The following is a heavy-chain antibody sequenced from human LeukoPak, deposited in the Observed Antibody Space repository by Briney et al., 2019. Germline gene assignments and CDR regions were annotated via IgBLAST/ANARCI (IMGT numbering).Heavy chain of an antibody. CDR3: ARVFAWSSDY. J-gene: IGHJ4*02. Sequence: GGSLRLSCAVSGFTFSSYWMSWVRQAPGKGLEWVANIKQDETEKSYVGSVKGRFTISRDNAKNLLYLQMNSLRAGDTAVYYCARVFAWSSDYWGQGTLVTVSS. CDR1: GFTFSSYW. D-gene: IGHD2-15*01. CDR2: IKQDETEK. V-gene: IGHV3-7*01.